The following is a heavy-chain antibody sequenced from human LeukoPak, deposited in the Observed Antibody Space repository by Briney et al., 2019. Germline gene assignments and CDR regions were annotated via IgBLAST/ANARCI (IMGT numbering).Heavy chain of an antibody. CDR1: GFTFSSYA. CDR2: ISGGSPVT. D-gene: IGHD2/OR15-2a*01. CDR3: AKGTQYSFFYGDY. J-gene: IGHJ4*02. Sequence: GGSLRLSCAASGFTFSSYAMTWVRQAPGKGLEWVSSISGGSPVTYYADSVRGRFTISRDSSKNTVYLQMNSLRAEDTAVYYCAKGTQYSFFYGDYWGQGTLVTVSS. V-gene: IGHV3-23*01.